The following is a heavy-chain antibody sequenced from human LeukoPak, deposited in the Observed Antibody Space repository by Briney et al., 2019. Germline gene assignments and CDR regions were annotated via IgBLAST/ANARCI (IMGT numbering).Heavy chain of an antibody. J-gene: IGHJ3*02. CDR3: ARADYDYVWGSYRPLWRGYDDAFDI. D-gene: IGHD3-16*02. V-gene: IGHV3-7*01. CDR1: GFTFSSYA. Sequence: GGSLRLSCAASGFTFSSYAMSWVRQAPGKGLEWVANIKQDGSEKYYVDSVKGRFTISRDNAKNSLYLQMNSLRAEDTAGYYCARADYDYVWGSYRPLWRGYDDAFDIWGQGTMVTVSS. CDR2: IKQDGSEK.